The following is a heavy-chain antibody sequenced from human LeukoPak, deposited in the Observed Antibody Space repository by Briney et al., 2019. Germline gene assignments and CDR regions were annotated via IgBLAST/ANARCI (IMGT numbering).Heavy chain of an antibody. CDR1: GVSFSGYY. V-gene: IGHV4-34*01. CDR3: ARGLAEVVVITTFFDY. CDR2: INRSGST. Sequence: PSETLSLTCAVYGVSFSGYYWSWIRQPPGKGLEWIGEINRSGSTNYNPSLKSRVTISVDTSNNQFSLKLSSVTAADTAVYYCARGLAEVVVITTFFDYWGQGTLVTVSS. J-gene: IGHJ4*02. D-gene: IGHD3-22*01.